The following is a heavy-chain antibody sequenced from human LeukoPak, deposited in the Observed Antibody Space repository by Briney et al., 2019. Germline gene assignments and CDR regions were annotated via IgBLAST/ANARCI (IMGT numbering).Heavy chain of an antibody. Sequence: PGGSLRLSCAASGFTFSDYYMSWIRQAPGKGLEWVSYISSSGSTIYYADSVKGRFTISRDNAKNSLYLQMNSLRAEDTAVYYCAWDTGYSSGWRNNWFDPWGQGTLVTVSS. CDR1: GFTFSDYY. V-gene: IGHV3-11*04. J-gene: IGHJ5*02. CDR2: ISSSGSTI. CDR3: AWDTGYSSGWRNNWFDP. D-gene: IGHD6-19*01.